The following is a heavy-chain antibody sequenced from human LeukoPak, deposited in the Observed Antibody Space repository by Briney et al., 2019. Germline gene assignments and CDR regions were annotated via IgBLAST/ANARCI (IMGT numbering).Heavy chain of an antibody. CDR1: GFTFSNFA. CDR3: AKGAAAGKVDWFDP. Sequence: GGSLRLSCAASGFTFSNFAMMWVRQAPGTGLQWVSTITGYGATFYADSARGRLTIFGDTSMNTLFLQMNSLGAEDTAVYYCAKGAAAGKVDWFDPWGQGTLVTVSS. CDR2: ITGYGAT. J-gene: IGHJ5*02. V-gene: IGHV3-23*01. D-gene: IGHD6-13*01.